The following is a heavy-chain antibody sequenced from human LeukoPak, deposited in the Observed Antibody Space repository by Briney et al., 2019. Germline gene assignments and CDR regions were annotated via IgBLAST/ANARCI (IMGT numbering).Heavy chain of an antibody. V-gene: IGHV4-38-2*02. CDR1: GGSLSSYY. D-gene: IGHD3-22*01. CDR2: IYHSGST. Sequence: SETLSLTCTVSGGSLSSYYWSWIRQPPGKGLEWIGSIYHSGSTYYNPSLKSRVTISVDTSKNQFSLKLSSVTAADTAVYYCARDSRYYYDSSGYYYWGQGTLVTVSS. J-gene: IGHJ4*02. CDR3: ARDSRYYYDSSGYYY.